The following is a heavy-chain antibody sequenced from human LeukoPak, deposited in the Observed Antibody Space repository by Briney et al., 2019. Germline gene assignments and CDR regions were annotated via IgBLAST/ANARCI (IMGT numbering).Heavy chain of an antibody. J-gene: IGHJ6*03. CDR2: INFSGGST. Sequence: GGSLRLSCAASGFTFSRNSMSWVRQAPGQGLEWVSGINFSGGSTYYADSVKGRFTISRDNSKNMLYLQMNSLRAEDTAVYYCAKRYCDSTTCFYYMDVWGKGTTVTVSS. CDR3: AKRYCDSTTCFYYMDV. CDR1: GFTFSRNS. V-gene: IGHV3-23*01. D-gene: IGHD2-2*01.